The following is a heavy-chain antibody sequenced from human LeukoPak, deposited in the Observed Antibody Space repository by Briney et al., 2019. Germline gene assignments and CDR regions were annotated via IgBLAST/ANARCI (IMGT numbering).Heavy chain of an antibody. CDR2: ISAYNGNT. D-gene: IGHD3-3*01. CDR1: GYTFTSYG. CDR3: ARDPRFLEWSPRANYYYYGMDV. Sequence: ASVKVSCTASGYTFTSYGISWVRQAPGQGPEWMGWISAYNGNTNYAQKLQGRVTMTTDTSTSTAYMELRSLRSDDTAVYYCARDPRFLEWSPRANYYYYGMDVWGQGTTVTVSS. V-gene: IGHV1-18*01. J-gene: IGHJ6*02.